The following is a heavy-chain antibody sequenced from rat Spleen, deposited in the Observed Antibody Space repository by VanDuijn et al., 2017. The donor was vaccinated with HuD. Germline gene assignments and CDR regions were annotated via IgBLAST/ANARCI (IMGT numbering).Heavy chain of an antibody. CDR2: ISPDGGST. D-gene: IGHD5-1*01. CDR1: GFTFSSYW. J-gene: IGHJ2*01. CDR3: ATHGLGFDY. Sequence: EVQLVESGGGLLQPGRSLKLSCAASGFTFSSYWMYWIRQAPGEGLEWLSSISPDGGSTYYPDSVKGRFTISRDNAENTAYLQMNSLRSEDTATYYCATHGLGFDYWGQGVMVTVSS. V-gene: IGHV5-58*01.